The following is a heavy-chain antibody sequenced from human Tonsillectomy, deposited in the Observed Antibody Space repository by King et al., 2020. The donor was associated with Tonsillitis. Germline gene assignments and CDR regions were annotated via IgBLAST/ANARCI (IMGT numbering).Heavy chain of an antibody. CDR2: IYYRGST. CDR1: GGSISSSSYY. D-gene: IGHD7-27*01. J-gene: IGHJ4*02. CDR3: ARINWANFDS. V-gene: IGHV4-39*01. Sequence: QLQESGPGLVKPSETLSLTCTVSGGSISSSSYYWGWIRQPPGKGLELIVNIYYRGSTYYNPSLKSRVTISVDTSKNQFSLKLTSVTAADTAVYYCARINWANFDSWGQGNLVTVSS.